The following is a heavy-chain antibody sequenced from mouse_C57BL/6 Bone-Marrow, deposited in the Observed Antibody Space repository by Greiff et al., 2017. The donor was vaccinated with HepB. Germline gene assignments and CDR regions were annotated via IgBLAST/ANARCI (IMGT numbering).Heavy chain of an antibody. CDR3: ARGAPYALYYFDY. Sequence: EVQLQQSGPVLVKPGASVKMSCKASGYTFTDYYMNWVKQSHGKSLEWIGVINPYNGGTSYNQKFKGKATLTVDKSSSTAYMELNSLTSEDSAVYYCARGAPYALYYFDYWGQGTTLTVSS. V-gene: IGHV1-19*01. J-gene: IGHJ2*01. D-gene: IGHD6-5*01. CDR2: INPYNGGT. CDR1: GYTFTDYY.